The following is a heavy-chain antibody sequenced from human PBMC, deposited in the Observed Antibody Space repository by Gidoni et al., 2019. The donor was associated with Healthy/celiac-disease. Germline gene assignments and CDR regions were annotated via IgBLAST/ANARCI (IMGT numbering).Heavy chain of an antibody. Sequence: TYYNPSLKSRVTISVDTSKNQFSLKLSSVTAADTAVYYCAREVDTAMVMRTFDIWGQGTMVTVSS. J-gene: IGHJ3*02. D-gene: IGHD5-18*01. CDR3: AREVDTAMVMRTFDI. V-gene: IGHV4-30-2*05. CDR2: T.